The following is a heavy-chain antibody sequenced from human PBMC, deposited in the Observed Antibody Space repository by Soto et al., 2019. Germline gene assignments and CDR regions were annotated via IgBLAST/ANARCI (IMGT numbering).Heavy chain of an antibody. CDR2: TYYRSKWYN. Sequence: SQTLSLTCAISGDSVSSNSAAWNWVRQSPSRGLEWLGRTYYRSKWYNDYAVSVKSRITINPDTSKNQFSLQLNSVTPEDMAVYYCARGDGGGLYYYYGMDVWGQGTTVTVSS. J-gene: IGHJ6*02. CDR1: GDSVSSNSAA. D-gene: IGHD3-16*01. V-gene: IGHV6-1*01. CDR3: ARGDGGGLYYYYGMDV.